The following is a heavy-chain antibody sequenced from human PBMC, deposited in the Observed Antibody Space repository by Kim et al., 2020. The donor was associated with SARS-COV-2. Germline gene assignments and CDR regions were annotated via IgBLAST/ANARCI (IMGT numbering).Heavy chain of an antibody. D-gene: IGHD4-17*01. CDR3: ARGGRRMTTVTTLGRSWFDP. CDR1: GFTFSSYD. Sequence: GGSLRLSCAASGFTFSSYDMHWVRQATGKGLEWVSAIGTAGDTYYPGSVKGRFTISRENAKNSLYLQMNSLRAGDTAVYYCARGGRRMTTVTTLGRSWFDPWGQGTLVTVSS. J-gene: IGHJ5*02. CDR2: IGTAGDT. V-gene: IGHV3-13*01.